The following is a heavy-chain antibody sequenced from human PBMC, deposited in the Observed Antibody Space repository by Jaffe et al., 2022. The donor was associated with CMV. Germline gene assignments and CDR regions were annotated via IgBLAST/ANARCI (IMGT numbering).Heavy chain of an antibody. D-gene: IGHD6-6*01. CDR1: GGSISSYY. Sequence: QVQLQESGPGLVKPSETLSLTCTVSGGSISSYYWSWIRQPPGKGLEWIGYIYYSGSTNYNPSLKSRVTISVDTSKNQFSLKLSSVTAADTAVYYCARDRGGLYSSSSGYYYYYGMDVWGQGTTVTVSS. V-gene: IGHV4-59*01. J-gene: IGHJ6*02. CDR2: IYYSGST. CDR3: ARDRGGLYSSSSGYYYYYGMDV.